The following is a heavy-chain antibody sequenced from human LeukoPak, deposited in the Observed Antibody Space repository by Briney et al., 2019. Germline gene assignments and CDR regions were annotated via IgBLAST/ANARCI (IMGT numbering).Heavy chain of an antibody. CDR2: ISTGSSTI. J-gene: IGHJ4*02. CDR1: GFTFSSYS. D-gene: IGHD2/OR15-2a*01. CDR3: AKRIEDYLDY. V-gene: IGHV3-48*01. Sequence: GGSLRLSCAASGFTFSSYSMNWVRQAPGKGLEWVSYISTGSSTIYYADSVKGRFTISRDNAKKSLYLQMNSLRAEDTAVYYCAKRIEDYLDYWGQGTLVTVSS.